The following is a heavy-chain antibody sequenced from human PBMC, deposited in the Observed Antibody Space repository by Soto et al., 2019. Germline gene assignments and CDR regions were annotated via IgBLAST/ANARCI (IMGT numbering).Heavy chain of an antibody. CDR1: GDSFSGYY. V-gene: IGHV4-34*01. D-gene: IGHD4-17*01. CDR3: ARYKTTALFDY. Sequence: QVQLQQWGAGLLKPSETLSLTCAVYGDSFSGYYWTWIRQPPGPGLEWIGKINHSGGTNYNPSLTRRVTVSVDTTKNQFSMKLTAVSAADTAVYSCARYKTTALFDYWGQGTLVTVSS. J-gene: IGHJ4*02. CDR2: INHSGGT.